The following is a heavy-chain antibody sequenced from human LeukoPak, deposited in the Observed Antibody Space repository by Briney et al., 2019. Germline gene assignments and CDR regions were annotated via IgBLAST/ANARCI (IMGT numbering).Heavy chain of an antibody. CDR1: GFTFSSYS. J-gene: IGHJ4*02. Sequence: GGSLRLSCAAPGFTFSSYSMNWVRQAPGKGLEWVSSISSSSSYIYYADSVKGRFTISRDNAKNSLYLQMNSLRAEDTAVYYCARDLRGSSWDKFDYWGQGTLVTVSS. CDR3: ARDLRGSSWDKFDY. CDR2: ISSSSSYI. V-gene: IGHV3-21*01. D-gene: IGHD6-13*01.